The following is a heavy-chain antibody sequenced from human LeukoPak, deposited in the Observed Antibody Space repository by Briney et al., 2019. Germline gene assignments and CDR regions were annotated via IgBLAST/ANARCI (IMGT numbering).Heavy chain of an antibody. CDR1: GYTFISYG. J-gene: IGHJ5*02. Sequence: ASVKVSCKASGYTFISYGISWVRQAPGQGLEWMGWISAYNGNTNYAQKLQGRVTMTTDTSTSTAYMELRSLRSDDTAVYYCARDLLTTYYDFWSGYSWFDPWGQGTLVTVSS. CDR3: ARDLLTTYYDFWSGYSWFDP. D-gene: IGHD3-3*01. CDR2: ISAYNGNT. V-gene: IGHV1-18*01.